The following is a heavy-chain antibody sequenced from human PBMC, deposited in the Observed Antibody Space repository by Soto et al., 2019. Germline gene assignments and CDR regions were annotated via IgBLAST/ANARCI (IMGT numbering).Heavy chain of an antibody. Sequence: SETLSLTCTVSGGSISSYYWSWIRQPPGKGLEWIGYIYYSGSTNYNPSLKSRVTISVDTSKNQFSLKLSSVTAADTAVFYCARDYGSGKGAFDIWGQGTMVTVS. D-gene: IGHD3-10*01. CDR2: IYYSGST. CDR3: ARDYGSGKGAFDI. CDR1: GGSISSYY. J-gene: IGHJ3*02. V-gene: IGHV4-59*01.